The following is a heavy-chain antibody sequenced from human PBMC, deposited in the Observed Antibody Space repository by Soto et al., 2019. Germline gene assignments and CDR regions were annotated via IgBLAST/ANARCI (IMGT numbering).Heavy chain of an antibody. CDR3: ARSLFGGYDWRYYFDY. V-gene: IGHV1-2*04. J-gene: IGHJ4*02. D-gene: IGHD5-12*01. CDR2: INPNSGGT. CDR1: GYTFTGYY. Sequence: ASVKVSCKASGYTFTGYYMHWVRQAPGQGLEWMGWINPNSGGTNYAQKFQGWVTMTRDTSISTAYMELSRLRSDDTAVYYCARSLFGGYDWRYYFDYWGQGTLVTVSS.